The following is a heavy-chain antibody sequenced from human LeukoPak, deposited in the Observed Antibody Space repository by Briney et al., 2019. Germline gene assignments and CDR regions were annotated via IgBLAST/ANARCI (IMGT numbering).Heavy chain of an antibody. J-gene: IGHJ4*02. CDR3: AKDYDILTGYSQAPAFAY. CDR2: IKQDGSEK. V-gene: IGHV3-7*03. D-gene: IGHD3-9*01. CDR1: GFTFSSSG. Sequence: PGGTLRLSCAASGFTFSSSGMSWVRQAPGKGLEWVANIKQDGSEKYYVDSVKGRFTISRDNAKNSLYLQMNSLRAEDTAVYYCAKDYDILTGYSQAPAFAYWGQGTLVTVSS.